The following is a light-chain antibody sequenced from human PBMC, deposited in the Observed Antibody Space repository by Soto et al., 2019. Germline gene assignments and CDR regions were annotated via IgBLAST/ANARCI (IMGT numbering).Light chain of an antibody. CDR1: QSVNIY. CDR2: GAS. V-gene: IGKV3D-15*01. J-gene: IGKJ2*01. Sequence: EIVMTQSPATLSVSPGERATLSCRASQSVNIYLAWYQQKPGQAPRLLIFGASYRATGIPARFSGSGSGTEFNLTISSLQSEDFATYFCQQSYSTPRTFGQGTKLDIK. CDR3: QQSYSTPRT.